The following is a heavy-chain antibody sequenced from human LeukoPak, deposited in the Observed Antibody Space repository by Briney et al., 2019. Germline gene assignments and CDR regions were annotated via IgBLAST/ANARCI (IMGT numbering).Heavy chain of an antibody. J-gene: IGHJ4*02. Sequence: PSETLSLTCTVSGGSISSSSYYWGWIRQPPGRGLEWIGSIYYSGSTYYNPSLKSRVTISVDTSKNQFSLKLSSGTAADTAVYYCARLEGIAAAGYWGQGTLVTVSS. D-gene: IGHD6-13*01. CDR1: GGSISSSSYY. V-gene: IGHV4-39*01. CDR3: ARLEGIAAAGY. CDR2: IYYSGST.